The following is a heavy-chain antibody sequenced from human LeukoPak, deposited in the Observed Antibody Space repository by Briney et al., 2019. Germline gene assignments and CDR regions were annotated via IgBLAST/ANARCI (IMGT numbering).Heavy chain of an antibody. Sequence: SETLSLTCTVSGGSISSYYWSWIRQPPGKGLEWIGYIYYSGSTNYNPSLKSRVTISVDTSKNQFSLKLSSVTAADTAVYYCARDYSNGWYDNWGQGTLVTVSS. CDR3: ARDYSNGWYDN. CDR2: IYYSGST. D-gene: IGHD6-19*01. J-gene: IGHJ5*02. V-gene: IGHV4-59*01. CDR1: GGSISSYY.